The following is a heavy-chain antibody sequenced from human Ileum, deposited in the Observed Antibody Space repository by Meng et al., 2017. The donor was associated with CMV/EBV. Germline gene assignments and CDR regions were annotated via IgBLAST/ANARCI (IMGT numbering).Heavy chain of an antibody. Sequence: GESLKISCTTSGFIFSGRWMTWVRQAPGKGLEGVANIKPDGSEKYYVDSVKGRFTISRDNAKNSLYLQMNSLRDEDTAVYYCATDLNWDNFWGQGTLVTVSS. J-gene: IGHJ4*02. D-gene: IGHD1-1*01. CDR3: ATDLNWDNF. CDR2: IKPDGSEK. V-gene: IGHV3-7*01. CDR1: GFIFSGRW.